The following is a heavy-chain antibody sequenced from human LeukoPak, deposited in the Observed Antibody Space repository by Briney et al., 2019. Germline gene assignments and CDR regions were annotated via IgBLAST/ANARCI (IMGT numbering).Heavy chain of an antibody. V-gene: IGHV4-39*07. D-gene: IGHD3-22*01. J-gene: IGHJ5*02. CDR2: FYYSGST. CDR1: GGSISSRSYY. Sequence: TTSETLSLTCTVSGGSISSRSYYWGWIRQPPGKGLEWIGSFYYSGSTNYNPSLKSRVTISVDTSKNQFSLKLSSVTAADTAVYYCARGFQRITMIVGSPYPRWFDPWGQGTLVTVSS. CDR3: ARGFQRITMIVGSPYPRWFDP.